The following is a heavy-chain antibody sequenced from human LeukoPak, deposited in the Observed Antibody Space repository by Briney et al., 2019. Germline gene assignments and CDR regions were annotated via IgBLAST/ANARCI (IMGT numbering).Heavy chain of an antibody. V-gene: IGHV1-8*03. CDR2: MNPNSGNT. Sequence: GASVKVSCKASGYTFTSYDINWVRQATGQGLEWMGWMNPNSGNTGYAQKFQGRVTITRNTSISTAYMELSSLRSEDTAVYYCARVQREKPAAGAFDIWAKGQWSPSLQ. CDR3: ARVQREKPAAGAFDI. CDR1: GYTFTSYD. D-gene: IGHD2-2*01. J-gene: IGHJ3*02.